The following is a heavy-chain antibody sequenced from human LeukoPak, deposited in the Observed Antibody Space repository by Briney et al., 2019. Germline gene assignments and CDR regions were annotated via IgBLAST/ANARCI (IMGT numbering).Heavy chain of an antibody. V-gene: IGHV4-38-2*01. D-gene: IGHD1-26*01. CDR3: ARISPQWELDAFDI. CDR2: IYHSGST. CDR1: GYSISSGSY. Sequence: NPSETLSLTCPVSGYSISSGSYWGWIRQPPGKGLEWIGSIYHSGSTYYNPSLKSRVTISVDTSKNQFSLKLNSVTAADTAVYYCARISPQWELDAFDIWGQGTMVTVSS. J-gene: IGHJ3*02.